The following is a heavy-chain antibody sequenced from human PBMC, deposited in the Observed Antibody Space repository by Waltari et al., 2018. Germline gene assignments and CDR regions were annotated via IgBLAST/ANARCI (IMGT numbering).Heavy chain of an antibody. D-gene: IGHD1-20*01. Sequence: EVQLLQSGAELVKPGTTEQISCKVSVYSSSDYYIHWVQQEPGKGLQWMGLIDPEDGETIYADNFRQTITLTADTSTNTAYLELNNVSSQATAVFYCATALGDNISASRAFEIWGQGTMITVAS. CDR3: ATALGDNISASRAFEI. CDR1: VYSSSDYY. J-gene: IGHJ3*02. CDR2: IDPEDGET. V-gene: IGHV1-69-2*01.